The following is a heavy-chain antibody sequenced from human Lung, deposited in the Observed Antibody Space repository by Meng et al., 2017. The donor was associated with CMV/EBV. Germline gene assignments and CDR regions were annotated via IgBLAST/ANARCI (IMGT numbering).Heavy chain of an antibody. V-gene: IGHV3-23*01. CDR1: GFSFSNFA. Sequence: AGSXRLXCAASGFSFSNFAVSWVRQAPGRGLEWVSNIDGGNRTFYARSVKGRFTISRDSSKNIVYLQMNSLRAEDTAVYFCAKDSHYPCCYGMDVWGQATTVTVSS. J-gene: IGHJ6*02. CDR3: AKDSHYPCCYGMDV. D-gene: IGHD3-10*01. CDR2: IDGGNRT.